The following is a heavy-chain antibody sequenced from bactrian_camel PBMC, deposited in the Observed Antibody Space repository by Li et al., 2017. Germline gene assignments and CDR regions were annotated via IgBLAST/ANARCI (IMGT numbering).Heavy chain of an antibody. CDR2: VNSGSGTT. CDR1: EFPFSTYA. CDR3: VRRLIQSGKTGDYNY. D-gene: IGHD3*01. V-gene: IGHV3S31*01. Sequence: QLVESGGGLVSPGGSLRVSYAASEFPFSTYAMSWVRQAPGKGLEWVSAVNSGSGTTYYADSVKGRFTISQDNAKVTLYLQMGSLKPEDTAVYYCVRRLIQSGKTGDYNYWGQGTQVTVS. J-gene: IGHJ4*01.